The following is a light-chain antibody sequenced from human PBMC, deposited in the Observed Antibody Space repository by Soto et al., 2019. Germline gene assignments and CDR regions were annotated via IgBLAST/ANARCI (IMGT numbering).Light chain of an antibody. Sequence: QPVLTQPASVSGSPGQSITISCTGTSSDVGGYNYVSWYQQHPGKAPKLMIYDVSNRPSGVSNRFSGSKSGNTASLTISGLQAEDEADYYCGSYTSSSTVVFGGGTKLTVL. J-gene: IGLJ2*01. CDR2: DVS. V-gene: IGLV2-14*01. CDR1: SSDVGGYNY. CDR3: GSYTSSSTVV.